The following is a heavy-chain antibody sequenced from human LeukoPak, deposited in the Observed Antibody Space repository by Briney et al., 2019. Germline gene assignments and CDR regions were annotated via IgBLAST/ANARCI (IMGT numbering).Heavy chain of an antibody. CDR2: ISSSSSTI. Sequence: GGSLRLSCAAYGFIVISYSMNWVRQAPGKGLEWVSYISSSSSTIYYADSVKGRFTISRDNAKNSLYLQMNSLRDEDTAVYYCASAFGLTDYWGQGTLVTVSS. V-gene: IGHV3-48*02. CDR1: GFIVISYS. CDR3: ASAFGLTDY. D-gene: IGHD3/OR15-3a*01. J-gene: IGHJ4*02.